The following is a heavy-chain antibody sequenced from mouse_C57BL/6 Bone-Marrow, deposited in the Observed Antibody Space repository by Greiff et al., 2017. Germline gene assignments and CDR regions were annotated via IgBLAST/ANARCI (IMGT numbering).Heavy chain of an antibody. CDR2: IYPGDGDT. D-gene: IGHD1-1*01. J-gene: IGHJ2*01. V-gene: IGHV1-80*01. CDR3: ARPGTTVVGDY. CDR1: GYAFSSYW. Sequence: QVQLKESGAELVKPGASVKISCKASGYAFSSYWMNWVKQRPGKGLEWIGQIYPGDGDTNYNGKFKGKATLTADKSSSTAYMQLSSLTSEDSSVYFCARPGTTVVGDYWGQGTTLTVSS.